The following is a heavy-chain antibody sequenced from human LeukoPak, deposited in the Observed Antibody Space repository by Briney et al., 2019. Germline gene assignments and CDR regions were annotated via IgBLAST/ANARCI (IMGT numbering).Heavy chain of an antibody. V-gene: IGHV3-30*18. D-gene: IGHD2-15*01. CDR2: ISYDESDK. Sequence: GGSLRLSCAASGFTFSNYGRHWVRQAPGKGLEWVAGISYDESDKYYADSVKGRFTISRDNSKNTLYLQMNSLRPEDTAVYYCAKGVVAATNAAYYGMDVWGQGTTVTVSS. J-gene: IGHJ6*02. CDR1: GFTFSNYG. CDR3: AKGVVAATNAAYYGMDV.